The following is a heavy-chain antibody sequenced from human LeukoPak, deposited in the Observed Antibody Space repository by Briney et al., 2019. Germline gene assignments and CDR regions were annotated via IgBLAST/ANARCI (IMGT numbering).Heavy chain of an antibody. CDR1: GLTFSTYA. Sequence: GGSLRLSCSASGLTFSTYAIHWVRQAPGKGLEYVSGISSNGGNTYNADSVKGRFTISRDNSKNTVNLQMSSLRAEDTAVYYCVKRSGLYFDYWGQGILVTVSS. CDR3: VKRSGLYFDY. J-gene: IGHJ4*02. V-gene: IGHV3-64D*09. D-gene: IGHD1-26*01. CDR2: ISSNGGNT.